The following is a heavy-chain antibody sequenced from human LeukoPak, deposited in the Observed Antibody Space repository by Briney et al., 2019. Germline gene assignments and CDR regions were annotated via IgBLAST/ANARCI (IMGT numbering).Heavy chain of an antibody. V-gene: IGHV3-23*01. CDR1: GFTFSNYA. D-gene: IGHD3-10*02. Sequence: PGGSLRLSCAASGFTFSNYAMSWVRQAPGKGLEWVSAISGSGGSTYYADSVKGRFTISRGNSKNTLYLQMNSLRAEDTAVYYCAKYVPGYRYPNWFDPWGQGTLVTVSS. CDR2: ISGSGGST. J-gene: IGHJ5*02. CDR3: AKYVPGYRYPNWFDP.